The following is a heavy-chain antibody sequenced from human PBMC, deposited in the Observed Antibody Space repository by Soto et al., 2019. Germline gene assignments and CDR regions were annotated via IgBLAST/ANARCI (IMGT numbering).Heavy chain of an antibody. CDR3: ARGLTGGNWFDP. D-gene: IGHD1-20*01. Sequence: ASVKVSCKASGGTFSSYAISWVRQAPGQGLEWMGWMNPNRGNTDYAHKFQGRVTMTRNTSISTAYMELSSLRSEDTAVYYCARGLTGGNWFDPWGQGTLVTVSS. CDR2: MNPNRGNT. CDR1: GGTFSSYA. J-gene: IGHJ5*02. V-gene: IGHV1-8*02.